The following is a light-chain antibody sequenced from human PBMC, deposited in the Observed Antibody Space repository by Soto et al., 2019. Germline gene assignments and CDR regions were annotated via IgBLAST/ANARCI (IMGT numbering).Light chain of an antibody. V-gene: IGKV3-15*01. Sequence: EIVSSQSPATVSLSRGERDTLSCRASQSVSSNNLAWYQQKPGQAPRLLIYDASTRATGIPARFSGSGSRTEFTLTISSLQSEDFAVYYCQQYNNWPPPITFGQGTRLEI. CDR3: QQYNNWPPPIT. CDR1: QSVSSN. CDR2: DAS. J-gene: IGKJ5*01.